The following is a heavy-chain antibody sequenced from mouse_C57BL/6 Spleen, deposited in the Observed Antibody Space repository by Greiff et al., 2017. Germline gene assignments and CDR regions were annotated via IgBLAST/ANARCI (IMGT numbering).Heavy chain of an antibody. J-gene: IGHJ2*01. CDR1: GYTFTSYW. Sequence: VQLQQPGAELVRPGSSVKLSCKASGYTFTSYWMHWVKQRPIQGLEWIGNIDPSDSETHYNQKFKDKATLTVDKSSSTAYMQLSSLTSEDSAVYYCAIFIATVVEGFDYWGQGTTLTVSS. V-gene: IGHV1-52*01. CDR3: AIFIATVVEGFDY. D-gene: IGHD1-1*01. CDR2: IDPSDSET.